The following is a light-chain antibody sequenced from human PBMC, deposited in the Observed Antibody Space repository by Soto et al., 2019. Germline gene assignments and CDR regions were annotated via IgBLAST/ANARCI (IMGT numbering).Light chain of an antibody. V-gene: IGKV3-11*01. CDR3: QQRHMWPIT. CDR1: QSFRGL. J-gene: IGKJ5*01. CDR2: DAY. Sequence: EVVLTQYPVTLSLSPRERATLSCRASQSFRGLLAWYQQKPGQAPRLLIYDAYNRATGIPPRFSGSGSGTDFTLTISSLEPEDSAVYYCQQRHMWPITFGQGTRLEI.